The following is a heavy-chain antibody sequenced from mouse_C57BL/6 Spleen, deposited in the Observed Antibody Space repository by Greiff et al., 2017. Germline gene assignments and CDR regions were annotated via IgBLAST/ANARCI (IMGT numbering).Heavy chain of an antibody. CDR1: GFTFSDYG. CDR3: ARTDNYGSSEGAKDY. J-gene: IGHJ4*01. CDR2: ISSGSSTI. D-gene: IGHD1-1*01. Sequence: EVTLVESGGGLVKPGGSLKLSCAASGFTFSDYGMHWVRPAPEKGLEWVAYISSGSSTIYYADTVKGRFTISRDNAKNTLFLHMTSLRSEDTAMYYYARTDNYGSSEGAKDYWGQGTSVTVSS. V-gene: IGHV5-17*01.